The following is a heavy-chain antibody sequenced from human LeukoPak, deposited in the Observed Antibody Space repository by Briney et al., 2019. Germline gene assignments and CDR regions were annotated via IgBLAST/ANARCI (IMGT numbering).Heavy chain of an antibody. CDR2: ISAYNGNT. Sequence: ASVKVSCKASGYIFTTYDVIWVRQATGQGLEWMGWISAYNGNTNYAQKLQGRVTMTTDTSTSTAYMELRSLRSDDTAVYYCARDDYSVLASDYWGQGTLVTVSS. J-gene: IGHJ4*02. D-gene: IGHD4-11*01. CDR1: GYIFTTYD. CDR3: ARDDYSVLASDY. V-gene: IGHV1-18*01.